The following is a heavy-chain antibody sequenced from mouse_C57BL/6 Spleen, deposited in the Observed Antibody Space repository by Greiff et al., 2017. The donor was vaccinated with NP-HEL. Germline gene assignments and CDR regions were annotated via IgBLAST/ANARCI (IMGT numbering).Heavy chain of an antibody. CDR3: AREGDYADWFAY. D-gene: IGHD2-4*01. J-gene: IGHJ3*01. CDR1: GYSFTDYN. V-gene: IGHV1-39*01. Sequence: VQLKESGPELVKPGASVKISCKASGYSFTDYNMNWVKQSTGKSLEWIGVINPNYGTTSYNQKFKGKATLTVDQSSSTAYMQLNSLTSEDSAVYYCAREGDYADWFAYWGQGTLVTVSA. CDR2: INPNYGTT.